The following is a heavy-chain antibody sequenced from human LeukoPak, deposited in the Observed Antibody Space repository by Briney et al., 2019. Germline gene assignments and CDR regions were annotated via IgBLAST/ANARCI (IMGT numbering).Heavy chain of an antibody. V-gene: IGHV3-23*01. CDR1: GFTFSSHA. J-gene: IGHJ4*02. CDR3: ARPYSSSVQRYFDY. Sequence: GALRLSCAASGFTFSSHAMSWVRQAPGKGLEWVSAISVSGDITYYADSVKGRFTISRDNSKNTLYLQMNSLRAEDTAVYYCARPYSSSVQRYFDYWGQGTLVTVSS. CDR2: ISVSGDIT. D-gene: IGHD2-2*01.